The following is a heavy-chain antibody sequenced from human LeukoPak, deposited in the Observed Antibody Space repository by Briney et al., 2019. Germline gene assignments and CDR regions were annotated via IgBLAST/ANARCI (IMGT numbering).Heavy chain of an antibody. CDR1: GFTFSSYW. CDR3: ARKYCSSTSCYKRGYYYYYTDV. V-gene: IGHV3-7*01. J-gene: IGHJ6*03. D-gene: IGHD2-2*02. Sequence: PGGSLRLSCAASGFTFSSYWMSWVRQAPGKGLEWMANIKEDGSEKYYVDSVKGRFTISRDNAKNSLSLQMNSLRAEDTAVYYCARKYCSSTSCYKRGYYYYYTDVWGKGTTVTVSS. CDR2: IKEDGSEK.